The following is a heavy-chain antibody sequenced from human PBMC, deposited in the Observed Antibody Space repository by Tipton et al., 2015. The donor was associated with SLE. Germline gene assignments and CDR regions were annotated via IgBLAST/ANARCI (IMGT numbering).Heavy chain of an antibody. V-gene: IGHV4-61*02. CDR1: GGSISSGNYF. CDR2: IYTSGTT. Sequence: GLVKPSETLSLTCTVSGGSISSGNYFWSWIRRPAGKGLEWIGHIYTSGTTNYNPSLGSRVTISMDTSKNQFSLKLSSVIAADSAIYYCARGGSYGSRNYYDFWGQGTLITVSS. D-gene: IGHD3-10*01. CDR3: ARGGSYGSRNYYDF. J-gene: IGHJ4*02.